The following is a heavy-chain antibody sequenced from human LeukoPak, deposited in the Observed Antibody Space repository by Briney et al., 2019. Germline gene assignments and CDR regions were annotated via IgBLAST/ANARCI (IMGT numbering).Heavy chain of an antibody. CDR1: GFTISSYW. CDR2: IKQDGSEE. V-gene: IGHV3-7*01. J-gene: IGHJ4*02. CDR3: ARVRGSGSYYYFDY. D-gene: IGHD3-10*01. Sequence: GGSLRLSCAASGFTISSYWMSWVRQAPGKGLEWVANIKQDGSEEYYVDSVKGRFTISRDNAKNSLYLQMNSLRAEDTAVYYCARVRGSGSYYYFDYWGQGTLVTVSS.